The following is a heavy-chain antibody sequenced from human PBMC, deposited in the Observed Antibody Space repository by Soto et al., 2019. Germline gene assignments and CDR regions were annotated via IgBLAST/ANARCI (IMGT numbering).Heavy chain of an antibody. CDR2: IYYSGST. CDR3: ARGAPGSYGYYFDY. J-gene: IGHJ4*02. V-gene: IGHV4-59*01. Sequence: SETLSLTCTVSGGSISSYYWSWIRQPPGKGLEWIGYIYYSGSTNYNPSLKSRVTISVDTSKNQFSLKLSSVTAADTAVYYCARGAPGSYGYYFDYWGQGTLVTVSS. CDR1: GGSISSYY. D-gene: IGHD5-18*01.